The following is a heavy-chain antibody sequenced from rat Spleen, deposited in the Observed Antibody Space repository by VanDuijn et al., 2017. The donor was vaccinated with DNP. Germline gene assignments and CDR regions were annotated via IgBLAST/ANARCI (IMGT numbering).Heavy chain of an antibody. V-gene: IGHV2-1*01. CDR2: IRSGGST. Sequence: QVQLKESGPGLVQPSQTLSLTCTVSGFSLTRNSVHWVRQPPGKGLEWMGRIRSGGSTDFSSSLKSRLSISRDTSKSQVFLKMNSLQTEDTAIYFCSRALTNWGQGVMVTVSS. J-gene: IGHJ2*01. CDR3: SRALTN. CDR1: GFSLTRNS.